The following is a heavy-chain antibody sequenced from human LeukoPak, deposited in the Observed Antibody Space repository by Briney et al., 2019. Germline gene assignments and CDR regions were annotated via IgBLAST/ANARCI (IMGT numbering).Heavy chain of an antibody. CDR2: ISSSSSTI. Sequence: PGGSLRLSCAASGFTFSSYSMNWVRQAPGKGLEWVSYISSSSSTIYYADSVKGRFTISRDNAKNSLYLRMNSLRAEDTAVYYCARDRLRASGYDFDYWGQGTLVTVSS. CDR3: ARDRLRASGYDFDY. D-gene: IGHD5-12*01. CDR1: GFTFSSYS. V-gene: IGHV3-48*01. J-gene: IGHJ4*02.